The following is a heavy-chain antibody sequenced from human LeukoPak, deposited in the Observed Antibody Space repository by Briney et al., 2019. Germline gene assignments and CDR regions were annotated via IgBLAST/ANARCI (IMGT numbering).Heavy chain of an antibody. CDR2: INPSGGST. D-gene: IGHD3-22*01. CDR1: GYTFTSYY. J-gene: IGHJ4*02. V-gene: IGHV1-46*01. Sequence: GASVKVSCKASGYTFTSYYMRWVRQAPGQGLEWMGIINPSGGSTSYVEKFQGRVTMTRDTSASTVFMELSSLRSEDTAVYYCARGYYYDSSGRGAFFDYWGQGTLVTVSS. CDR3: ARGYYYDSSGRGAFFDY.